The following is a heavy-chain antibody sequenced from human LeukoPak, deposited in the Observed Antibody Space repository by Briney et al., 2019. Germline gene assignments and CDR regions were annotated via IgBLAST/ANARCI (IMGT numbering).Heavy chain of an antibody. V-gene: IGHV3-23*01. Sequence: GGSLRLSCAASGFTFSSYAMSWVRQAPGKGLEWVSTFGRSGGSTFYADSVKGRFTISRDNSKNTLYLQMNSLRAEDTAVYCCAKRVSSGLYYFDYWGQGTLVPVSS. CDR1: GFTFSSYA. J-gene: IGHJ4*02. CDR2: FGRSGGST. CDR3: AKRVSSGLYYFDY. D-gene: IGHD6-25*01.